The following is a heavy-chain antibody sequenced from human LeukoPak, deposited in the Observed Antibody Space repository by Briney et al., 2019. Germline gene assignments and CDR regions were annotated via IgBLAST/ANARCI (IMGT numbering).Heavy chain of an antibody. CDR3: AREEGKHIVVVTAISFDY. Sequence: GGSLRLSCAASGFTFSSYWMSWVRQAPGKGLEWVANIKQDGSEKYYVDSVKGRFTISRDNAKNSLYLQVNSLRAEDTAVYYCAREEGKHIVVVTAISFDYWGQGTLVTVSS. V-gene: IGHV3-7*01. CDR1: GFTFSSYW. J-gene: IGHJ4*02. CDR2: IKQDGSEK. D-gene: IGHD2-21*02.